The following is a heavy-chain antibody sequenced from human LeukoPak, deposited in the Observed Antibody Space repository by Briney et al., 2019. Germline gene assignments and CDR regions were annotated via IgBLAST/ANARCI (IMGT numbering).Heavy chain of an antibody. D-gene: IGHD3-10*01. CDR1: GGTFSCYA. CDR2: IIPIFGTA. Sequence: SVKVTFKASGGTFSCYASSWVRQAPGQGLEWMGGIIPIFGTANYSQKFQGRVTITADESTSTAFMELSSLRSEDTAVCYCWEASRQGRYYLGSGSYYLYFDYMGQGTLVTVSS. V-gene: IGHV1-69*13. J-gene: IGHJ4*02. CDR3: WEASRQGRYYLGSGSYYLYFDY.